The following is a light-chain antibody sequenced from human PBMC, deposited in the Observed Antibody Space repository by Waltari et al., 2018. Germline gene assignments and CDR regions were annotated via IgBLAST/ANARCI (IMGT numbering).Light chain of an antibody. J-gene: IGKJ3*01. CDR1: QSVSSY. CDR3: QQRSNCHRFT. CDR2: DAS. Sequence: EMVLTQSPSTLSLSPGERATLSCRATQSVSSYLAWYQQKPGQAPRLLIYDASNRDTGIPARFSGSVPGTDFTLTISSLEPEDFAVYYCQQRSNCHRFTFGPGTKVDIK. V-gene: IGKV3D-11*02.